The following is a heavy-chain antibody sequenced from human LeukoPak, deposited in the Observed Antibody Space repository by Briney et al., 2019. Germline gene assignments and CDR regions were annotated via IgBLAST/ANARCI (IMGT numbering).Heavy chain of an antibody. V-gene: IGHV3-30*02. J-gene: IGHJ6*03. Sequence: GGSLRLSCAASGFTFSNYGMHWVRQAPGKGLEWVAFIRYDGSNKSYADSVKGRFTISRDNAKNSLYLQMNSLRAEDTAVYYCARDTTPHYDYVWGSYRYKPYYYYMDVWGKGTTVTVSS. CDR3: ARDTTPHYDYVWGSYRYKPYYYYMDV. CDR2: IRYDGSNK. CDR1: GFTFSNYG. D-gene: IGHD3-16*02.